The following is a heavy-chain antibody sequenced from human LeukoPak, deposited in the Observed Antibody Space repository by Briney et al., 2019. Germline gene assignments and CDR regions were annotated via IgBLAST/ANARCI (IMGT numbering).Heavy chain of an antibody. CDR2: IYPGDSDT. D-gene: IGHD4-17*01. CDR3: ARHPLGTVSNSGVD. V-gene: IGHV5-51*01. Sequence: GESLKISCKGSGYSFSNYWIGWVRQTPGRGLEWMGIIYPGDSDTRYSPSFQGQVTISADKSISTAYLQWSSLKASDTAMYYCARHPLGTVSNSGVDWGQGTLVTVSS. CDR1: GYSFSNYW. J-gene: IGHJ4*02.